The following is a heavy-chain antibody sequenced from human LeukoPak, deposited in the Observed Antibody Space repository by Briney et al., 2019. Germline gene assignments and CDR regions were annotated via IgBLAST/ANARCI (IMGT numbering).Heavy chain of an antibody. D-gene: IGHD3-10*01. CDR3: ARGIGNYYYMDV. Sequence: SETLSLTCAVYGGSFSGYYWSWIRQPPGKGLEWIGEINHSGSTNYNPSLKSRVTISVDTFKNQFSLKLSSVTAADTAVYYCARGIGNYYYMDVWGKGTTVTVSS. CDR1: GGSFSGYY. V-gene: IGHV4-34*01. J-gene: IGHJ6*03. CDR2: INHSGST.